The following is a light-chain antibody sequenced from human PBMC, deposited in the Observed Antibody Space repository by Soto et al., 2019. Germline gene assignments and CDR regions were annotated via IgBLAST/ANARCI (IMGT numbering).Light chain of an antibody. V-gene: IGKV3-20*01. CDR1: QSVSSK. Sequence: EIVMTQSPATLSVSPGEGATLSCRASQSVSSKLAWYQQKPGQAPRLLIYGASTRASGIPDRISGSGSGTDFTLTISRLEPEDSGVYYCQQYGSSPSTFGQGAKVDIK. CDR2: GAS. J-gene: IGKJ1*01. CDR3: QQYGSSPST.